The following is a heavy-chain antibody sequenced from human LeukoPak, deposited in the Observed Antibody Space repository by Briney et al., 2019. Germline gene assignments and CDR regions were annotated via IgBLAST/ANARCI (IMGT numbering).Heavy chain of an antibody. CDR2: ISGSGGST. D-gene: IGHD3-22*01. Sequence: AGGSLRLSCAASGFTFSSYAMSWVRQAPGKGLEWVSAISGSGGSTYYADSVKGRFTISRDNSKNTLYLQMNSLRAEDTAVYYCAKSPMRSGYYRFDYWGQGTLVTVSS. J-gene: IGHJ4*02. V-gene: IGHV3-23*01. CDR1: GFTFSSYA. CDR3: AKSPMRSGYYRFDY.